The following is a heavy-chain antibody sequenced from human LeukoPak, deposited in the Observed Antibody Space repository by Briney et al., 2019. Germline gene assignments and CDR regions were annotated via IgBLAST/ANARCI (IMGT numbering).Heavy chain of an antibody. J-gene: IGHJ3*02. V-gene: IGHV4-59*01. D-gene: IGHD1-26*01. Sequence: SETLSLTCTVSGGSISSYYWSWIRQPAGKGLEWIGYIYYSGSTNYNPSLKRRVTISVDTSKNQFSLKLNSVTAADTAVFYCARGPVGDEDVFDIWGQGTMVTVSS. CDR3: ARGPVGDEDVFDI. CDR1: GGSISSYY. CDR2: IYYSGST.